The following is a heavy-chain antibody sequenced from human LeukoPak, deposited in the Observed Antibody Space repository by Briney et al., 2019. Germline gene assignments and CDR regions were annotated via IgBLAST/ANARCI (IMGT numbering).Heavy chain of an antibody. V-gene: IGHV1-2*02. CDR3: ATSARVFGVVIPFDY. D-gene: IGHD3-3*01. CDR1: GYTFTGCY. Sequence: ASVKVSCKASGYTFTGCYMHWVRQAPGQGLEWMGWINPNSGGTNYAQKVQGRVTMTRDTSVSTAYMELTRLRSDDTAVYYCATSARVFGVVIPFDYWGQGTLVTVSS. J-gene: IGHJ4*02. CDR2: INPNSGGT.